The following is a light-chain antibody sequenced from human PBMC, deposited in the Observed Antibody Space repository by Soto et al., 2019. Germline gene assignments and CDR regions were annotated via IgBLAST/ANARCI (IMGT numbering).Light chain of an antibody. CDR1: QSVSSSS. Sequence: EIVFTQSAVTLSLSPGERATLSCRASQSVSSSSLAWYQQKAGEAPRLLIFGASSRATGIPDRFSGSGSGTDFTLTISRLAPEDFAVYYCQQYAGSSTFGQGTKVDIK. CDR3: QQYAGSST. V-gene: IGKV3-20*01. J-gene: IGKJ1*01. CDR2: GAS.